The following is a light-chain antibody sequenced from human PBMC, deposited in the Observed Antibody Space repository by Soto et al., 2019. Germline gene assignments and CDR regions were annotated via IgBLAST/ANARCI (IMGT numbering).Light chain of an antibody. Sequence: QSALTQPASVSGSPGQSITISCTGTSSDVGGYNYVSWYQQHPGKAPKLMIYEVSNRPSGVSNRFSGSKSGNTASLNISGLQAEDEAEYYCSSYTSSSTPYVFGTGTKLTVL. CDR2: EVS. V-gene: IGLV2-14*01. CDR1: SSDVGGYNY. J-gene: IGLJ1*01. CDR3: SSYTSSSTPYV.